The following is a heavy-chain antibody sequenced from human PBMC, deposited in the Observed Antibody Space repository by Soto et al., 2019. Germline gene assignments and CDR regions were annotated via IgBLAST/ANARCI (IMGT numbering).Heavy chain of an antibody. D-gene: IGHD4-17*01. CDR1: GGSISSGGYY. Sequence: PSETLSLTCTVSGGSISSGGYYWSWIRQRPGKGLEWIGYIYYSGSTYYNPSLKSRVTISVDTSKNQFSLKLSSVTAADTAVYYCASQDYGDYEIRYWGQGTLVTVSS. J-gene: IGHJ4*02. CDR3: ASQDYGDYEIRY. V-gene: IGHV4-31*03. CDR2: IYYSGST.